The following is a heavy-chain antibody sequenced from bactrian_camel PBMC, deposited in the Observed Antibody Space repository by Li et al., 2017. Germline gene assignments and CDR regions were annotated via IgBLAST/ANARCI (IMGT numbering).Heavy chain of an antibody. Sequence: HVQLVESGGGSVRAGGSLTLSCRASVPLWGSRFMAWFRQAPGKEREGVAAIERDGTTRYAVHVKGRFSISRDNAKNMLYLQMNSLKTEDTGVYYCAADHRPFCGRSWQYEYNYWGQGTQVTVS. D-gene: IGHD6*01. J-gene: IGHJ4*01. CDR2: IERDGTT. CDR1: VPLWGSRF. CDR3: AADHRPFCGRSWQYEYNY. V-gene: IGHV3S53*01.